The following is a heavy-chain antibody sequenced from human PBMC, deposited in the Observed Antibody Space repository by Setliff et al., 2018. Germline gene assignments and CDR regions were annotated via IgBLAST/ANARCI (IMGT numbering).Heavy chain of an antibody. D-gene: IGHD1-26*01. V-gene: IGHV4-39*01. CDR2: IYSSGTT. CDR1: GGSISTSSHH. J-gene: IGHJ3*02. Sequence: SETLSLTCTVSGGSISTSSHHWVWIRQSTGKGLEWIGTIYSSGTTYYTLSLKSRVTISLDTSKSQFSLNLVSVTAADTAVYCCTRRPRGRADFDIWGQGTMVTVSS. CDR3: TRRPRGRADFDI.